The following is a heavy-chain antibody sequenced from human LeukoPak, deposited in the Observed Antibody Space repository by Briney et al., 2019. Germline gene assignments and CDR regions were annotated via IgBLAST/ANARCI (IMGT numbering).Heavy chain of an antibody. CDR3: ARDLLWFGESLYTFDI. D-gene: IGHD3-10*01. J-gene: IGHJ3*02. CDR2: ISGSGGST. CDR1: GFTFSSYG. Sequence: GGSLRLSCAASGFTFSSYGMSWVRQAPGKGLEWVSAISGSGGSTYYADSVKGRFTVSGDNSKNTLYLQMNSLRAEDTAVYYCARDLLWFGESLYTFDIWGQGTMVTVSS. V-gene: IGHV3-23*01.